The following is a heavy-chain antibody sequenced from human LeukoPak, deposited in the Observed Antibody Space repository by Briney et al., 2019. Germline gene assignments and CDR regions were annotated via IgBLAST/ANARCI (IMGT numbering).Heavy chain of an antibody. Sequence: PGGSLRLSCAASGFTFSSYGMSWVRQAPGKGLEWVSAISGSGGTTYYADSVKGRFTISRDNSKNTLYLQMNSLRAEDTAVYYCAKPDYYDSSGYQYYFDYWGQGTLVTVSS. CDR2: ISGSGGTT. V-gene: IGHV3-23*01. J-gene: IGHJ4*02. D-gene: IGHD3-22*01. CDR3: AKPDYYDSSGYQYYFDY. CDR1: GFTFSSYG.